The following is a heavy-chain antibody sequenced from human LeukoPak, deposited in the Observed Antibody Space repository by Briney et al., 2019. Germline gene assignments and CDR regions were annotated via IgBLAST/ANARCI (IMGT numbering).Heavy chain of an antibody. CDR1: GGSISSYY. CDR2: IYTSGST. CDR3: ARDVGGYNYGYSLDY. D-gene: IGHD5-18*01. J-gene: IGHJ4*02. Sequence: PSETLSLTCTVSGGSISSYYWNWIRQPAGKGLEWIGRIYTSGSTSYNSSLKSRVTMSVDTSKNQFSLKLSSVTAADTAVYYCARDVGGYNYGYSLDYWGQGTLVSVSS. V-gene: IGHV4-4*07.